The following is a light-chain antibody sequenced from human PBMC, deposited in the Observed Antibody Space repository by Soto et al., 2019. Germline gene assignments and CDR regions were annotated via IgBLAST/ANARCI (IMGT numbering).Light chain of an antibody. Sequence: EIVLTQSPGTLSLSPGERATLSCRASLSVSSSYLAWYQQQPGQAPRQLIYGASSRATGIPDRFSGSGSGTDFTLTITRLEPEDFAVYYCQHYRTSFGGGTRVEIK. CDR1: LSVSSSY. V-gene: IGKV3-20*01. CDR3: QHYRTS. J-gene: IGKJ4*01. CDR2: GAS.